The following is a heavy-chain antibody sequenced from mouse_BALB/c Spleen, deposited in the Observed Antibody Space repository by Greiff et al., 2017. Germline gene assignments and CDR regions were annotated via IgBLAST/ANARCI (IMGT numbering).Heavy chain of an antibody. D-gene: IGHD1-1*01. V-gene: IGHV3-6*02. CDR1: GYSITSGYY. CDR3: ARELRRYFDV. CDR2: ISYDGSN. Sequence: EVQLQDSGPGLVKPSQSLSLTCSVTGYSITSGYYWNWIRQFPGNKLEWMGYISYDGSNNYNPSLKNRISITRDTSKNQFFLKLNSVTTEDTATYYCARELRRYFDVWGAGTTVTVSS. J-gene: IGHJ1*01.